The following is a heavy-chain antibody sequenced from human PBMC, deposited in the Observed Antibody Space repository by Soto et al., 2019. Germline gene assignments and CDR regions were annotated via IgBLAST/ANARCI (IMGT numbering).Heavy chain of an antibody. Sequence: QAHLVQSGAEVKMPGDSVQVSCKASGFVSSNYNFHWVRQAPGQSLEWMGRINAGNGNTQYSQNFQSRVTFTSDASASTAFMELTNLRFEDRAMYYCASDYGSNWRLWGQGTLVSVSS. J-gene: IGHJ4*02. CDR1: GFVSSNYN. CDR3: ASDYGSNWRL. V-gene: IGHV1-3*01. CDR2: INAGNGNT. D-gene: IGHD6-19*01.